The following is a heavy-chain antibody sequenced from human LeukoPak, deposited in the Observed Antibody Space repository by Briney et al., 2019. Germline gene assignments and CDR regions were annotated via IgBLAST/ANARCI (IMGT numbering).Heavy chain of an antibody. D-gene: IGHD3/OR15-3a*01. J-gene: IGHJ4*02. CDR1: GFSVSNNY. V-gene: IGHV3-66*01. Sequence: PGGSLRLSCAASGFSVSNNYMTWVRQAPGKGLEWVSVIYISGSTYYADSVKGRFTISRDNAKNTLYLQMNSLRVEDTAVYYCTSGRGPFDYWGQGTPVTVSS. CDR3: TSGRGPFDY. CDR2: IYISGST.